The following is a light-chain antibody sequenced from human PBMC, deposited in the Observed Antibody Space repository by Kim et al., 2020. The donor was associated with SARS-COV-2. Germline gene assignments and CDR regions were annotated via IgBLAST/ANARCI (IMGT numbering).Light chain of an antibody. J-gene: IGLJ3*02. CDR3: SSYAGSNNWV. V-gene: IGLV2-8*01. Sequence: GQSFTISCTGTSSDVGGNNYVSWYQQHPGKAPKFMIYEVSKRPSGVPDRFSGSKSGNTASLTVSGLQAEDEADYYCSSYAGSNNWVFGGGTQLTVL. CDR2: EVS. CDR1: SSDVGGNNY.